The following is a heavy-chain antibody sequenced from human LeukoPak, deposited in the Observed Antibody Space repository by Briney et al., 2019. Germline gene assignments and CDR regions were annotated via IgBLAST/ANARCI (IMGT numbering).Heavy chain of an antibody. CDR1: GYTFTSYD. V-gene: IGHV1-8*01. D-gene: IGHD3-10*01. CDR3: ARVDASSFGLGKICRY. Sequence: ASVKVSCKASGYTFTSYDINWVRQATGQGLEWMGWMNPNSGNTGYAQKLQGRVTMTRNTSISTAYMELSSLRSEDAAVYYCARVDASSFGLGKICRYWGQGTLVTVSS. CDR2: MNPNSGNT. J-gene: IGHJ4*02.